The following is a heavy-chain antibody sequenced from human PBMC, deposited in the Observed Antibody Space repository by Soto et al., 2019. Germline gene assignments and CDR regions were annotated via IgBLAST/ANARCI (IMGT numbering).Heavy chain of an antibody. CDR2: ISTNNGNT. J-gene: IGHJ3*02. CDR3: ARDLLDFWSGYYGSGRAFDI. CDR1: GYTFTSNG. D-gene: IGHD3-3*01. V-gene: IGHV1-18*01. Sequence: ASVKVSFKASGYTFTSNGISWVRQAPGQGLEWMGWISTNNGNTNYAQKLQGRVTVTTDTSTSTAYMELRSLRSDDTAVYFCARDLLDFWSGYYGSGRAFDIWGQGTMVTVSS.